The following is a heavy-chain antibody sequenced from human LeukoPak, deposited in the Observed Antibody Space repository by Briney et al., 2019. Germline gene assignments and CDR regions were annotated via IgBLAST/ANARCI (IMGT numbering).Heavy chain of an antibody. CDR1: GYTFTSYD. D-gene: IGHD2-15*01. J-gene: IGHJ4*02. Sequence: ASVKVSCKASGYTFTSYDINWVRQATGQELEWMGWMNPNSGNTGYAQKFQGRVTMTRNTSISTAYMELSSLRSEDTAVYYCASYCGGRSCYSGPFDYWGQGTLVTVSS. V-gene: IGHV1-8*01. CDR3: ASYCGGRSCYSGPFDY. CDR2: MNPNSGNT.